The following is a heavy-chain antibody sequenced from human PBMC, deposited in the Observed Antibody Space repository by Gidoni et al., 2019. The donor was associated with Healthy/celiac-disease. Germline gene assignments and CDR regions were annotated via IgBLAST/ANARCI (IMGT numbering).Heavy chain of an antibody. J-gene: IGHJ3*02. CDR2: IWYDGSNK. D-gene: IGHD2-2*01. CDR3: ARVSPYCSSTSCTDAFDI. V-gene: IGHV3-33*01. CDR1: GFTFSRYG. Sequence: QVQLVESGGGVVQPGRSLRLSCAASGFTFSRYGMHWVRQAPGKGLEWVAVIWYDGSNKYYADSVKGRFTISRDNSKNTLYLQMNSLRAEDTAVYYCARVSPYCSSTSCTDAFDIWGQGTMVTVSS.